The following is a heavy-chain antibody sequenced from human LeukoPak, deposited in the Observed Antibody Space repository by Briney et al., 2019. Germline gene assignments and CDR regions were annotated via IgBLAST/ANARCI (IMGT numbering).Heavy chain of an antibody. CDR3: ARDLGHCSGGSCYFAYGRDV. Sequence: ASVKVSCKALGYTFTGYYMHWVRQAPGQGLEWMGWINPNSGGQHYAQKFQSRVTMTRDTSISTAYMELSRLRSDDTAVYYCARDLGHCSGGSCYFAYGRDVWGQGTTVTVSS. CDR1: GYTFTGYY. CDR2: INPNSGGQ. J-gene: IGHJ6*02. D-gene: IGHD2-15*01. V-gene: IGHV1-2*02.